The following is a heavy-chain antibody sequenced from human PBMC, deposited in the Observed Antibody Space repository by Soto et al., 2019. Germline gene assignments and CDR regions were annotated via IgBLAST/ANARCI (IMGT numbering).Heavy chain of an antibody. J-gene: IGHJ4*02. CDR3: AREYAPQYYYDSSGSPTAMGY. D-gene: IGHD3-22*01. Sequence: ASVKVSCKASGYTFTNYYMHWVRQAPGQGLEWMGIIKSGGGSTTYAQKFQGRVTMTRDTSTTTVYMELSSLRSEDTAVYYCAREYAPQYYYDSSGSPTAMGYWGQGTLVTVSS. CDR2: IKSGGGST. CDR1: GYTFTNYY. V-gene: IGHV1-46*01.